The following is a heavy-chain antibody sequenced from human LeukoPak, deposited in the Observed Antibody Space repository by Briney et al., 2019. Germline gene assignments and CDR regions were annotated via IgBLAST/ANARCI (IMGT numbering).Heavy chain of an antibody. CDR3: TRDRWIQLWPFDY. Sequence: GGSLRLSCTASGFTFGDYAMSWVRQAPGKGLEWVGFIRSKAYGWTTEYAASVKGRFTISRDDSKSIAYLQMNSLKTEDTAVYYCTRDRWIQLWPFDYWGQGTLVTVSS. CDR1: GFTFGDYA. CDR2: IRSKAYGWTT. D-gene: IGHD5-18*01. J-gene: IGHJ4*02. V-gene: IGHV3-49*04.